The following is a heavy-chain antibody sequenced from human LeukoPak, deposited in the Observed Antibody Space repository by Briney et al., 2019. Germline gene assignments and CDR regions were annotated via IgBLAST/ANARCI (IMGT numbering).Heavy chain of an antibody. CDR1: GFTLSHYY. J-gene: IGHJ4*02. CDR3: ARRTAPGY. D-gene: IGHD5-18*01. CDR2: ISSSGSTV. Sequence: GGSLRLSCAASGFTLSHYYMSWIRQAPGKGLEWLSHISSSGSTVYHADSVQGRFTISRDNAKNSLYLQMNSLRAEDTAVYYCARRTAPGYWGQGTLVTVSS. V-gene: IGHV3-11*01.